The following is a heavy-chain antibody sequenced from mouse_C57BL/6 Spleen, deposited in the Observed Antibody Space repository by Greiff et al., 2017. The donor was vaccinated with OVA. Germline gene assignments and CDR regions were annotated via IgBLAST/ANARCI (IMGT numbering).Heavy chain of an antibody. CDR3: ARLLTDYAMDY. Sequence: VQLKESGAELVRPGTSVKVSCKASGYAFTNYLIEWVKQRPGQGLEWIGVINPGSGGTNYNEKFKGKATLTADKSSSTAYMQLSSLTSEDSAVYFCARLLTDYAMDYWGQGTSVTVSS. CDR1: GYAFTNYL. J-gene: IGHJ4*01. CDR2: INPGSGGT. V-gene: IGHV1-54*01.